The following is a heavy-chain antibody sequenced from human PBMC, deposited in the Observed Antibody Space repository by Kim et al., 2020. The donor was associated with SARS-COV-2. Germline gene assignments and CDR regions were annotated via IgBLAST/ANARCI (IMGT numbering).Heavy chain of an antibody. V-gene: IGHV4-59*01. J-gene: IGHJ1*01. CDR2: THYSGST. Sequence: SETLSLTCTVSDGSISSSYWSWIRQPPGKELEWIAYTHYSGSTNYNPSLKSRVTISVDTSKNQLALKLSSVTAADTAVYYCARGYCSGGSCYRLPLEHWGQGTLGTVS. CDR1: DGSISSSY. CDR3: ARGYCSGGSCYRLPLEH. D-gene: IGHD2-15*01.